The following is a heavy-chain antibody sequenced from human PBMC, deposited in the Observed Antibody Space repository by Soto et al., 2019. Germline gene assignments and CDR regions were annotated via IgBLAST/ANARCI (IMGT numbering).Heavy chain of an antibody. J-gene: IGHJ5*02. D-gene: IGHD2-2*01. V-gene: IGHV3-30-3*01. CDR1: GFTFSSYA. CDR2: ISYDGSNK. Sequence: QVQLVESGGGVVQPGRSLRLSCAASGFTFSSYAMHWVRQAPGKGLEWVAVISYDGSNKYYADSVKGRFTISRDNSKNTLYLQMNSLRAEDTAVYYCARSPCSSTSCYVRSGWFDPGGQGTLVTVSS. CDR3: ARSPCSSTSCYVRSGWFDP.